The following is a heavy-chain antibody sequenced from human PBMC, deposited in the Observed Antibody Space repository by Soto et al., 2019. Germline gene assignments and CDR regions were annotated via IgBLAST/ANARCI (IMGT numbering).Heavy chain of an antibody. CDR1: GFTLSSYA. CDR2: MSYDGSNK. J-gene: IGHJ4*02. V-gene: IGHV3-30-3*01. Sequence: GGSLRLSCAASGFTLSSYAMHWVRQAPGKGLEWVAVMSYDGSNKYYADSVKGRFTISRDNSKNTLYLQMNSLRAEDTAVYHCARTGTVGVGELSGNFDYWGQGTLVTVSS. CDR3: ARTGTVGVGELSGNFDY. D-gene: IGHD3-10*01.